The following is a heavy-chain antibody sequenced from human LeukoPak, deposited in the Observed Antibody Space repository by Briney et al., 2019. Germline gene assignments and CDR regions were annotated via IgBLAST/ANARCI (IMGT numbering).Heavy chain of an antibody. D-gene: IGHD3-10*01. V-gene: IGHV3-30-3*01. CDR1: GFTFSSYA. CDR3: ASPTGYYGSGSYGDDAFDI. Sequence: PGGSLRLSCATSGFTFSSYAMHWVRQAPGKGLEWVAVISYDGSNKYYADSVKGRFTISRDNSKNTLYLQMNSLRAEDTAVYYFASPTGYYGSGSYGDDAFDIWGQGTMVTVSS. CDR2: ISYDGSNK. J-gene: IGHJ3*02.